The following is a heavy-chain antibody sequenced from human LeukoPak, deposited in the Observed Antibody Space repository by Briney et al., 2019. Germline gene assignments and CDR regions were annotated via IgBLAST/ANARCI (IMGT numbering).Heavy chain of an antibody. D-gene: IGHD3-3*01. J-gene: IGHJ4*02. Sequence: SETLSLTCTVSGGSISSYYWSWIRQPAGKGLEWIGRIYTSGSTNYNPSLKSRVTMSVDTSKNQFSLKPSSVTAADTAVYYCARDASYDFWSGYFYYFDYWGQGTLVTVSS. CDR1: GGSISSYY. V-gene: IGHV4-4*07. CDR3: ARDASYDFWSGYFYYFDY. CDR2: IYTSGST.